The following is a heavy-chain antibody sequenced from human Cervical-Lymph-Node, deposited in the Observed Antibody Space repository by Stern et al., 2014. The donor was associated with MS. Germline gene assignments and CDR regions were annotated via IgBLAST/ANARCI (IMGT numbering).Heavy chain of an antibody. CDR3: ARHLARLAAAGLNP. CDR1: GFTFSDYY. Sequence: QVQLVQSGGGLVKPGGSLRLTCAASGFTFSDYYMSWVRQAPGKGLEWIAYISATGVATSHADAVKGRRTISRDDDNTSLDPLTHSLRVEDTAVYYLARHLARLAAAGLNPWGQGTLVTVSS. V-gene: IGHV3-11*01. CDR2: ISATGVAT. J-gene: IGHJ5*02. D-gene: IGHD6-13*01.